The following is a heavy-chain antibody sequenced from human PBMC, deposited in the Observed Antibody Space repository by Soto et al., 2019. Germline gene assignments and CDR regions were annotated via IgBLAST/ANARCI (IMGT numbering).Heavy chain of an antibody. Sequence: QVQLVESGGGVVQPGRSLRLSCAASGFTFSSYGMHWVRQAPGKGLEWVAVIWYDGSNKYYADSVKGRFTISRDNSKNTLYLQMNSLRAEDTAVYYCAREGPSSYYDFWSGYYYFDYWGHGTLVTVSS. V-gene: IGHV3-33*01. CDR1: GFTFSSYG. CDR3: AREGPSSYYDFWSGYYYFDY. J-gene: IGHJ4*01. CDR2: IWYDGSNK. D-gene: IGHD3-3*01.